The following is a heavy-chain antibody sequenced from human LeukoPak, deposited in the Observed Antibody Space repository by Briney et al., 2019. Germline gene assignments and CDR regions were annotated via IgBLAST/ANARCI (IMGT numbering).Heavy chain of an antibody. J-gene: IGHJ4*02. Sequence: PGGSLRLSCAASGFTFSDYYMSWIRQAPGKGLEWVSYISSSGSTIYYADSVKGRFTISRDNARNSLYLHMSSLRVEDTAVYYCTRDIVYLQLQNWGQGALVTVSS. D-gene: IGHD2-21*01. CDR3: TRDIVYLQLQN. V-gene: IGHV3-11*01. CDR2: ISSSGSTI. CDR1: GFTFSDYY.